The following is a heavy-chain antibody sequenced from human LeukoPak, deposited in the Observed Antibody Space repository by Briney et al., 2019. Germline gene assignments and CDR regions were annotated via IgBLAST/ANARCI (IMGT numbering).Heavy chain of an antibody. Sequence: GGSLRLSCAASGFTFSTYGMNWVRQAPGKGLEWVSYISGSGSAIYYTDSGKGRFTISRDNAEKSVYQQMNGLRAEDTAVYYCATYSGYDRIFDHWGQGTLVTVSS. CDR3: ATYSGYDRIFDH. D-gene: IGHD5-12*01. V-gene: IGHV3-48*01. J-gene: IGHJ4*02. CDR2: ISGSGSAI. CDR1: GFTFSTYG.